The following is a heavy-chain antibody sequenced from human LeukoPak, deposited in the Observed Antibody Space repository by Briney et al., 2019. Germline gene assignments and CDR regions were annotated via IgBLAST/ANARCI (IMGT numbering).Heavy chain of an antibody. J-gene: IGHJ4*02. V-gene: IGHV4-59*01. CDR3: ARRGVKTTRFDY. Sequence: SETLSLTCTVSGGSINTYYWSWIRQPPGKGLEWIGYLYNSGTTNYNPSLKSRVSIPGDTSKNQFSLKLISVTAADTAVYYCARRGVKTTRFDYWGQGILVTVSS. CDR1: GGSINTYY. D-gene: IGHD1-1*01. CDR2: LYNSGTT.